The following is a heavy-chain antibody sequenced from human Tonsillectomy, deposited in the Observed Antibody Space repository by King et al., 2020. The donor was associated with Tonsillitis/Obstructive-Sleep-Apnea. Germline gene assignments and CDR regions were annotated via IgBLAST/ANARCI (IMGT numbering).Heavy chain of an antibody. CDR2: ISANGGSP. J-gene: IGHJ2*01. Sequence: VQLVESGGGLVQPGGSLRLSCAASGFTFSSYDMSWVRQAPGEGLEWVSGISANGGSPYYADSVKGRFTISRDNSKNTLYLQMKSLRAEDTAVYYCAKDENWYFDLWGRGTLVTVSS. V-gene: IGHV3-23*04. CDR3: AKDENWYFDL. CDR1: GFTFSSYD.